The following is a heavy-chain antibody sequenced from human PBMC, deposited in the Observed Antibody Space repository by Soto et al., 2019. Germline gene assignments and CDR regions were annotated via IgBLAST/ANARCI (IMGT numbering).Heavy chain of an antibody. J-gene: IGHJ3*02. CDR2: IYYSGST. V-gene: IGHV4-31*03. CDR1: GGSISSGGYY. D-gene: IGHD2-15*01. Sequence: QVQLQESGPGLVKPSQTLSLTCTVSGGSISSGGYYWSWIRQHPGKGLEWIGYIYYSGSTYYNPXRKGRVTVSVXXSXNXXSLKLSSVTAADTAVYYCARDQKEDIVVAYDAFDIWGQGTMVTVSS. CDR3: ARDQKEDIVVAYDAFDI.